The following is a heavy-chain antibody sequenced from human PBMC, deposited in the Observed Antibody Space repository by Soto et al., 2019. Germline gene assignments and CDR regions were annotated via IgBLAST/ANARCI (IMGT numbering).Heavy chain of an antibody. Sequence: PGGSLRLSCAASGFTFSSYSMNWVRQAPGKGLEWVSSISSSSSYIYYADSVKGRFTISRDNAKNSLYLQMNSLRAEDTAVYYCARDTGSDSSGYYYDYYYGMDVWGQGTTVTVSS. CDR2: ISSSSSYI. J-gene: IGHJ6*02. CDR3: ARDTGSDSSGYYYDYYYGMDV. CDR1: GFTFSSYS. D-gene: IGHD3-22*01. V-gene: IGHV3-21*01.